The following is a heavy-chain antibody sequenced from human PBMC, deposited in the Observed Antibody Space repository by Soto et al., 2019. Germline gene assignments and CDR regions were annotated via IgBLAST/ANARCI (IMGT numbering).Heavy chain of an antibody. V-gene: IGHV3-21*01. D-gene: IGHD3-10*01. CDR2: ISSSSSYI. Sequence: PGGSLRLSCAASGFTFSSYSMNWVRQAPGKGLEWVSSISSSSSYIYYADSVKGRFTISRDNAKNSLYLQMNSLRAEDTAVYYCARVMTMVRGVGHLYYYYGMDVWGQGTTVTVSS. CDR1: GFTFSSYS. CDR3: ARVMTMVRGVGHLYYYYGMDV. J-gene: IGHJ6*02.